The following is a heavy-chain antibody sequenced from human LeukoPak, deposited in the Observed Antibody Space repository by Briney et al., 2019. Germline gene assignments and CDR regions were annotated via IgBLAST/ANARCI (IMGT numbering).Heavy chain of an antibody. CDR3: ARDYYYGSGSYLK. D-gene: IGHD3-10*01. J-gene: IGHJ4*02. Sequence: GGSLRLSCAASGFTFTNYWMSWVRQAPGKGLEWVANIKPDGSEKYYVDSVKGRFTISRDNAKNSLYLQMNSLGAEDTAVYYCARDYYYGSGSYLKWGQGTLVTVSS. V-gene: IGHV3-7*01. CDR1: GFTFTNYW. CDR2: IKPDGSEK.